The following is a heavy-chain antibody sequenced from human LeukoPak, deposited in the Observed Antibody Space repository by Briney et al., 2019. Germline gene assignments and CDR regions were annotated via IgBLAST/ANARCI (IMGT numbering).Heavy chain of an antibody. V-gene: IGHV1-69*13. CDR1: GGTFSSYA. CDR2: IIPIFGTA. CDR3: ARSAIDYSNRGDY. J-gene: IGHJ4*02. D-gene: IGHD4-11*01. Sequence: ASVKVSCKASGGTFSSYAISWVRQAPGQGLEWMGGIIPIFGTAYYAQKFQGRVTITADESTSTAYMELSSLRSEDTAVYYCARSAIDYSNRGDYWGQGTLVTVSS.